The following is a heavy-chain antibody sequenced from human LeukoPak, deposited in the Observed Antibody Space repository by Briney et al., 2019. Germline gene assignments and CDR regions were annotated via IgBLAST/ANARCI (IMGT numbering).Heavy chain of an antibody. CDR2: IYYSGNT. Sequence: PSETLSLTCAVSGGSMSSGTYYWKWIRQHPGKGLEWVGCIYYSGNTFYNPSLESRITISLDTSKNQFSLRLTSVTPADTAVYYCGRGQFYGDYEDYWGQGTLVTVSS. V-gene: IGHV4-31*11. J-gene: IGHJ4*02. CDR1: GGSMSSGTYY. CDR3: GRGQFYGDYEDY. D-gene: IGHD4-17*01.